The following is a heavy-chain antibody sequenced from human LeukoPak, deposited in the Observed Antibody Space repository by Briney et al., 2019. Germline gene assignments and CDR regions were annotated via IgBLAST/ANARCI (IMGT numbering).Heavy chain of an antibody. CDR1: GYTFTGYG. CDR3: ARDDSGYCNGGSCYSLFDY. Sequence: ASVKVSCKASGYTFTGYGISWVRQAPGQGLEWMGWISAYNGNTNYARKLQDRVTMTTDTSTSTAYMELRSLKSDDTAVYYCARDDSGYCNGGSCYSLFDYWGQGTLVTVSS. J-gene: IGHJ4*02. V-gene: IGHV1-18*01. D-gene: IGHD2-15*01. CDR2: ISAYNGNT.